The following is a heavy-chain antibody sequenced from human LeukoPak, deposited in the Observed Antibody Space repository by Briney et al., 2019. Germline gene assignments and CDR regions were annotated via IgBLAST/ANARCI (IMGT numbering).Heavy chain of an antibody. CDR2: ISSTSSYI. CDR3: ARIAYLDEGMDV. Sequence: GGSLRLSCAASGFSISTYSMDWVRQAPGKGLEWVSSISSTSSYIYYADSVKGRFTISRDNAKNSLYLQMNSLRAEDTAVYYCARIAYLDEGMDVWGRGTTVTVSS. V-gene: IGHV3-21*01. CDR1: GFSISTYS. D-gene: IGHD2-21*01. J-gene: IGHJ6*03.